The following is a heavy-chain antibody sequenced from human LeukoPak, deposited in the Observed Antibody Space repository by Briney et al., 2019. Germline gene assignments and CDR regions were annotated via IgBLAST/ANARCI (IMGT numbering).Heavy chain of an antibody. V-gene: IGHV3-21*01. D-gene: IGHD3-22*01. J-gene: IGHJ4*02. CDR3: ARASTMIRHYFDY. Sequence: GSLRLSCAASGFTFSSYSMNWVRQAPGKGLEWVSSISSSSSYIYYADSVKGRFTISRDNAKNSLYLQMNSLRAEDTAVYYCARASTMIRHYFDYWGQGTLVTVSS. CDR2: ISSSSSYI. CDR1: GFTFSSYS.